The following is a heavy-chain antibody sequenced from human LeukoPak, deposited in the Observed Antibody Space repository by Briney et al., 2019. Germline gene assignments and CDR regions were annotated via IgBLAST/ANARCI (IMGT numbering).Heavy chain of an antibody. CDR1: GGSISSNSYY. J-gene: IGHJ4*02. CDR2: IYYSGST. D-gene: IGHD6-19*01. V-gene: IGHV4-39*01. CDR3: ARRYRYSSGWDFDY. Sequence: PSETLSLTCTVSGGSISSNSYYWGWIRQPPGKGLEWIGSIYYSGSTYYNPSLKSRVTISVDTSKNQFSLKLSSVTAADTAVYYCARRYRYSSGWDFDYWGQGTLVTVSS.